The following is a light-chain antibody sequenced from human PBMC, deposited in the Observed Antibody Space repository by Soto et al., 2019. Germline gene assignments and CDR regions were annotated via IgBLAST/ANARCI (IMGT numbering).Light chain of an antibody. Sequence: DVVMTQTPLSSPVTLGQPASLSCRSSQSLAHSDGNTYLSWLQQRPGQPPRLLIYKVSNRLYGVPDRFSAGGADTEFTLKISRVGGEDVWLYDGLQATHFPRTFCQGNKVEIK. CDR2: KVS. J-gene: IGKJ1*01. V-gene: IGKV2-24*01. CDR3: LQATHFPRT. CDR1: QSLAHSDGNTY.